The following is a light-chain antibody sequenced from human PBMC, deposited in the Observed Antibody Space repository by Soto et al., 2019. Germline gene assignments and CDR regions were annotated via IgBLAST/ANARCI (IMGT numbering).Light chain of an antibody. J-gene: IGKJ3*01. CDR3: QKYDTSPPDSFS. V-gene: IGKV3-20*01. CDR2: GAS. Sequence: EVVLTQSPGTLSLSPGDRATLSCRASQSVSSSFLAWYQQKPGQAPRLLIYGASKRAAGIPDRFRGFGSGTDFTLTISRLEPEDFAVYYCQKYDTSPPDSFSFGPGTKVEIK. CDR1: QSVSSSF.